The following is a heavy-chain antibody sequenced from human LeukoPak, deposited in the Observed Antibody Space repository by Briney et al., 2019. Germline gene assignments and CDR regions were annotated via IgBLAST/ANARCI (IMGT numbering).Heavy chain of an antibody. CDR3: AREPLMVRGVDY. CDR2: IYYTGST. CDR1: GGSISSYY. Sequence: SETLSLTCTVSGGSISSYYWSWIRQPPGKGLEWIGYIYYTGSTNYNPSLKSRVTISVDTSKNQFSLKLSSVTAADTAVYYCAREPLMVRGVDYWGQGTLVTVSS. D-gene: IGHD3-10*01. J-gene: IGHJ4*02. V-gene: IGHV4-59*01.